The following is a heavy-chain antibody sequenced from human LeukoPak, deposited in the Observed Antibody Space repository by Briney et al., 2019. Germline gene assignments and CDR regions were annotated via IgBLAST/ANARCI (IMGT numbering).Heavy chain of an antibody. CDR3: AKEAGTRPHLPYYFDS. J-gene: IGHJ4*02. CDR1: GFTFGSYA. D-gene: IGHD1/OR15-1a*01. Sequence: PGGSLRLSCAASGFTFGSYAMHWVRHAPGRGLEWVSLITWDGGSTYYTDSVKGRFTISRDSSRNSLSLQMSSLRVEDTALYYCAKEAGTRPHLPYYFDSWGQGTLVTVSS. CDR2: ITWDGGST. V-gene: IGHV3-43D*03.